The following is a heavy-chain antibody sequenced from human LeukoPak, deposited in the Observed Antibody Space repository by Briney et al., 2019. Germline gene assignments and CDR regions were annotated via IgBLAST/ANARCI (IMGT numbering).Heavy chain of an antibody. CDR3: AKARDYGDYVDPYYFDY. V-gene: IGHV3-23*01. CDR1: GFTFSSYG. CDR2: ISGSGGST. Sequence: GGSLRLSCAASGFTFSSYGMSWVRQAPGKGLEWVSAISGSGGSTYYADSVEGRFTISRDNSKNTLYLQMNSLRAEDTAVYYCAKARDYGDYVDPYYFDYWGQGTLVTVSS. D-gene: IGHD4-17*01. J-gene: IGHJ4*02.